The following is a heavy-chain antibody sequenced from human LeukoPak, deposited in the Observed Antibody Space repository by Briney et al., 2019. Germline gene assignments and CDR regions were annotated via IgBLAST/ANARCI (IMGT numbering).Heavy chain of an antibody. D-gene: IGHD3-16*02. CDR1: GFIFSNHW. CDR2: INHSGST. V-gene: IGHV4-34*01. CDR3: ARAEKSLSRHPGFLTL. J-gene: IGHJ4*02. Sequence: GSLRLSCAASGFIFSNHWMTWVRQAPGKGREWIGEINHSGSTNYNPSLKSRVTISVDTSKNQFSLKLSSVTAADTAVYYCARAEKSLSRHPGFLTLWGQGTLVTVSS.